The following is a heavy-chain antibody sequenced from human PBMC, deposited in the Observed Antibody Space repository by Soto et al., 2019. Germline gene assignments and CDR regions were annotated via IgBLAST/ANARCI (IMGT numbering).Heavy chain of an antibody. CDR1: GFTFTSSA. Sequence: SVKVSCKASGFTFTSSAVQWVRQARGQRLGWIGWIVVGSGNTNYAQKFQERVTITRDMSTSTAYMELSSLRSEDTAVYYCAARRGYSGYASHYWGQGTLVTVSS. J-gene: IGHJ4*02. CDR2: IVVGSGNT. D-gene: IGHD5-12*01. CDR3: AARRGYSGYASHY. V-gene: IGHV1-58*01.